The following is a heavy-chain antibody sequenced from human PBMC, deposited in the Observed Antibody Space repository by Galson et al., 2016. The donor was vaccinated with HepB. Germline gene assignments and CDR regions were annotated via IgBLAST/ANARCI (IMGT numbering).Heavy chain of an antibody. CDR1: GFSFSDHY. V-gene: IGHV3-72*01. D-gene: IGHD2-8*01. Sequence: SLRLSCAGSGFSFSDHYMDWVRQAPGKGLEWVGRIRNKRNNYITEYAASVIGRFTISRDDSRNSVDLQMNTLKTEDTAVYYCARMENGADSDWGQGTLVTVSS. CDR2: IRNKRNNYIT. CDR3: ARMENGADSD. J-gene: IGHJ4*02.